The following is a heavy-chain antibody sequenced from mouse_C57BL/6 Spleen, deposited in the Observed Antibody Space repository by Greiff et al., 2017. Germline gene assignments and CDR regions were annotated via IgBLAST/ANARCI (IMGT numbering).Heavy chain of an antibody. J-gene: IGHJ4*01. CDR3: AKQGDYYDYDEGYAMDY. V-gene: IGHV2-9*01. D-gene: IGHD2-4*01. Sequence: VQLQQSGPGLVAPSQSLSITCTVSGFSLTSYGVDWVRQPPGKGLEWLGVIWGGGSTNYNSALMSRLSISKDNSKSQVFLKMNRLQTDDTAMYYCAKQGDYYDYDEGYAMDYWGQGTSVTVAS. CDR1: GFSLTSYG. CDR2: IWGGGST.